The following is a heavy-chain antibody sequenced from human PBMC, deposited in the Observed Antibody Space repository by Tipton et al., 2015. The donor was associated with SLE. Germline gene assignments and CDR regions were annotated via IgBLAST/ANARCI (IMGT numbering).Heavy chain of an antibody. Sequence: GLVKPSETLSLTCTVSGGSISSSSYYWGWIRQPPGKGLEWIGTIYYTGTTYYNPSLKSRVTISVDTSKNQFSLKLSSVTAADTAVYYCAGKRPRSRAFDIWGQGTMVTVSS. V-gene: IGHV4-39*07. CDR2: IYYTGTT. CDR3: AGKRPRSRAFDI. D-gene: IGHD1-1*01. CDR1: GGSISSSSYY. J-gene: IGHJ3*02.